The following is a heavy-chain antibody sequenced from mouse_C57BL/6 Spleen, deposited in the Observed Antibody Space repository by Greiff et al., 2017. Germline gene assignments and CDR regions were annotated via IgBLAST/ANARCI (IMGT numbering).Heavy chain of an antibody. CDR3: ARNGYDGDYYAMDY. D-gene: IGHD2-2*01. CDR2: IHPNSGST. J-gene: IGHJ4*01. Sequence: QVQLQQPGAELVKPGASVKLSCKASGYTFTSYWMHWVKQRPGQGLEWIGMIHPNSGSTNYNEKFKSKATLTVDKSSSTAYMQLSSLTSEDSAVYYCARNGYDGDYYAMDYWGQGTSVTVSS. CDR1: GYTFTSYW. V-gene: IGHV1-64*01.